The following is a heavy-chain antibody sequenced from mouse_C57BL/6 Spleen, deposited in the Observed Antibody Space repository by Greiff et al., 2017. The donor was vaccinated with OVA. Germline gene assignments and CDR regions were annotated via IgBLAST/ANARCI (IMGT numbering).Heavy chain of an antibody. V-gene: IGHV1-69*01. CDR1: GYTFTSYW. CDR2: IDPSDSYT. Sequence: QVQLKQSGAELVMPGASVKLSCKASGYTFTSYWMHWVKQRPGQGLEWIGEIDPSDSYTNYNQKFKGKSTLTVDKSSSTAYMQLSSLTSEDSAVYYCARPSYGSSSYWYFDVWGTGTTVTVSS. CDR3: ARPSYGSSSYWYFDV. J-gene: IGHJ1*03. D-gene: IGHD1-1*01.